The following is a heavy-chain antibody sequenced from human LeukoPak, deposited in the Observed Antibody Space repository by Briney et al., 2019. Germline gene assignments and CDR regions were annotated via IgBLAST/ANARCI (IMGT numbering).Heavy chain of an antibody. J-gene: IGHJ4*02. V-gene: IGHV1-69*13. CDR2: IIPIFGTA. Sequence: ASVKVSCKASGGTFSSYAISWVRQAPGQGLEWMGGIIPIFGTANYAQKFQGRVTITADESTSTAYMELSSLRSEDTAVYYCARGSSGSYGFGGGFGYWGQGTLVTVSS. CDR3: ARGSSGSYGFGGGFGY. CDR1: GGTFSSYA. D-gene: IGHD1-26*01.